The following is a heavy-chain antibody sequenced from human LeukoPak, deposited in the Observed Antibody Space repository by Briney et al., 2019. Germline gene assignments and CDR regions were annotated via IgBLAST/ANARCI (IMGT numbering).Heavy chain of an antibody. CDR3: ARHAGFWSGYLVPYYFDY. J-gene: IGHJ4*02. CDR2: NT. CDR1: GASISSTTYF. Sequence: SETLSLTCTVSGASISSTTYFWAWIRQPPGKGLEWFGSNTYYNPSLKSRVTISLDTSKNQFSLKVRSLTAADTAVYYCARHAGFWSGYLVPYYFDYWGQGTLVTVSS. D-gene: IGHD3-3*01. V-gene: IGHV4-39*01.